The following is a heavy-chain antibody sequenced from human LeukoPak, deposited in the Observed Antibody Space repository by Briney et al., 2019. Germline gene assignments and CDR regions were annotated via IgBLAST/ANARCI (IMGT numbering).Heavy chain of an antibody. CDR3: ARDPSTLTRRDDY. V-gene: IGHV3-23*01. CDR1: IVSFNLYG. D-gene: IGHD1-1*01. J-gene: IGHJ4*02. Sequence: PGGTLRLFCAASIVSFNLYGISWVRQAPGKGLEWIATISGSGTNTHYADSVKGRLTISRDNSKNTVYVQMNSLRAEDTAVYYCARDPSTLTRRDDYWGQGTLVTVSS. CDR2: ISGSGTNT.